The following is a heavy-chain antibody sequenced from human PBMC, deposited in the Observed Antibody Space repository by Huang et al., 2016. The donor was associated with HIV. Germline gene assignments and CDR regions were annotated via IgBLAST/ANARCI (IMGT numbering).Heavy chain of an antibody. CDR1: GGSISSGGYY. CDR3: ARDTDGGRTFDI. V-gene: IGHV4-30-4*08. J-gene: IGHJ3*02. D-gene: IGHD2-2*02. Sequence: QVQLQESGPGLVKPSQTLSLTCTVSGGSISSGGYYWSWIRQPPGKGLEWIGYIYYSGSTYYNPSLKSRVTISVDTSKNQCSLKLSSVTAADTAVYYCARDTDGGRTFDIWGQGTMVTVSS. CDR2: IYYSGST.